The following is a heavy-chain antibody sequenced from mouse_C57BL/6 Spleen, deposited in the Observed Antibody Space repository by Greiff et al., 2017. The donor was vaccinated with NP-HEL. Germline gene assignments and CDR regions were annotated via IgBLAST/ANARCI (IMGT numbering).Heavy chain of an antibody. CDR3: TGRNWDRYFDV. J-gene: IGHJ1*03. V-gene: IGHV6-3*01. CDR1: GFTFSNYW. Sequence: EVQGVESGGGLVQPGGSMKLSCVASGFTFSNYWMNWVRQSPEKGLEWVAQIRLKSDNYATHYAESVKGRFTISRDDSKSSVYLQMNNLRAEDTGIYYCTGRNWDRYFDVWGTGTTVTVSS. CDR2: IRLKSDNYAT. D-gene: IGHD4-1*01.